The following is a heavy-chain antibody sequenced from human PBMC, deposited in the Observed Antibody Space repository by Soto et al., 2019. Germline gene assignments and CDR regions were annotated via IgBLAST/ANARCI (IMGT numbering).Heavy chain of an antibody. Sequence: QVQLQESGPGLVKPSQTLSLTCTVSGGSINSGGYCWSWIRQHPGKGLDWIGCISYGGSTSYNPSLKSRVTISVDTSKNQFSLKLTSVTAAYTAVYYCSRGILVWGQGALITVSS. J-gene: IGHJ4*02. D-gene: IGHD5-18*01. CDR3: SRGILV. V-gene: IGHV4-31*03. CDR2: ISYGGST. CDR1: GGSINSGGYC.